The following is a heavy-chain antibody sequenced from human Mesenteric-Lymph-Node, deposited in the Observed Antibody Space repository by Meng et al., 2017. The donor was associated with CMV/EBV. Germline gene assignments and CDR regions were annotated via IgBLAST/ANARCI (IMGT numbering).Heavy chain of an antibody. CDR2: ISAMGGST. CDR1: GFTFSSYA. V-gene: IGHV3-23*01. Sequence: GESLKISCAASGFTFSSYAMSWVRQAPGKRLEWVSVISAMGGSTYYADSVMGRFTISRDNSKNTLYLQMNSLRAEDTAVYYCAKFTSPWELRSNWDYCGQGTLVTVSS. CDR3: AKFTSPWELRSNWDY. J-gene: IGHJ4*02. D-gene: IGHD1-26*01.